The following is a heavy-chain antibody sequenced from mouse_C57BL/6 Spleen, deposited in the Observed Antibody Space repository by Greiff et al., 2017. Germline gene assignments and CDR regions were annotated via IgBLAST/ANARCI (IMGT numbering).Heavy chain of an antibody. D-gene: IGHD1-1*01. CDR2: INPSNGGT. CDR1: GYTFTSYW. J-gene: IGHJ1*03. Sequence: VKLQQSGTELVKPGASVKLSCKASGYTFTSYWMHWVKQRPGQGLEWIGNINPSNGGTNYNEKFKSKATLTVDKSSSTAYMQLSSLTSEDSAVYYCARWGYYGSSSYWYFDVWGTGTTVTVSS. CDR3: ARWGYYGSSSYWYFDV. V-gene: IGHV1-53*01.